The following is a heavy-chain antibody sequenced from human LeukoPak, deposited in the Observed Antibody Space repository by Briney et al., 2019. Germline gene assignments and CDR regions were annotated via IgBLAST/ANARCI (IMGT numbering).Heavy chain of an antibody. CDR3: ARSPLYCSGGSCYLGY. Sequence: ASVKVSCKASGGTFSSYAISWVRQAPGQGLEWMGGIIPIFGTANYAQKFQGGVTITADESTSTAYMELSSLRSEDTAVYYCARSPLYCSGGSCYLGYWGQGTLVTVSS. CDR1: GGTFSSYA. CDR2: IIPIFGTA. V-gene: IGHV1-69*13. J-gene: IGHJ4*02. D-gene: IGHD2-15*01.